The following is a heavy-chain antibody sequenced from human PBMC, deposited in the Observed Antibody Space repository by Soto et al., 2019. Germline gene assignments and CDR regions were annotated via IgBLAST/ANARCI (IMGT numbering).Heavy chain of an antibody. CDR1: GFTFTNYA. V-gene: IGHV3-23*01. J-gene: IGHJ4*01. Sequence: EVQLLESGGGLAQPGGSLRLSCAASGFTFTNYAMSWVRQAPGQGLEWVSGITASGGTTYYGDSVKGRFTISRDNSRNTVYLQMDGLRAEDMAVYYCAKVFTPGYSSAWFADYWGLGTLVTVSS. CDR3: AKVFTPGYSSAWFADY. CDR2: ITASGGTT. D-gene: IGHD6-13*01.